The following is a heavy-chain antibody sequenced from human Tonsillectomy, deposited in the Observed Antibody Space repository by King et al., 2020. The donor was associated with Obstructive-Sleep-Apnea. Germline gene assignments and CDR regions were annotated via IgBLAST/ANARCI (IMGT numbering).Heavy chain of an antibody. CDR2: IKSKSNGGTT. CDR3: TTTSPYYDSWSGYLT. Sequence: VQLVESGGGLVKPGGSLRLSCAASGFTFTNAWMSWVRQAPGKGLEWVGRIKSKSNGGTTDYAAPVKGRFTISRDDSKNTLYLQMNSLKTEDTAVYYCTTTSPYYDSWSGYLTWGQGTLVTVSS. J-gene: IGHJ5*02. V-gene: IGHV3-15*01. D-gene: IGHD3-3*01. CDR1: GFTFTNAW.